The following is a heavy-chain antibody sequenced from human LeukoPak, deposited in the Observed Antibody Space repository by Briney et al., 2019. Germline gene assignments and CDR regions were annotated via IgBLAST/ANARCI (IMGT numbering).Heavy chain of an antibody. Sequence: EASVKVSCKASGYTFTSYDINWVRQATGQGLEWMGWMNPNSGNTGYPQKFQGRVTMTRNTSISTAYMELSSLRSEDTAVYYCARVYHYDSSGYYYRNWFDPWGQGTLVTVSS. CDR3: ARVYHYDSSGYYYRNWFDP. V-gene: IGHV1-8*01. J-gene: IGHJ5*02. D-gene: IGHD3-22*01. CDR2: MNPNSGNT. CDR1: GYTFTSYD.